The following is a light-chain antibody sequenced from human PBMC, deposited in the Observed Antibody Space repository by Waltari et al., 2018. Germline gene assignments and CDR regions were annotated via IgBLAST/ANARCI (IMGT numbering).Light chain of an antibody. CDR3: AAWDDSLNWV. V-gene: IGLV1-44*01. CDR2: SNN. Sequence: QSVLTQPPSASETPGQRVTISSSGHPPNPAINHSYLYPHLPGTSPKPLLYSNNQRPSGVPDRFSGSKSGTSASLAISGLQSEDEADYYCAAWDDSLNWVFGGGTKLTVL. CDR1: PPNPAINH. J-gene: IGLJ3*02.